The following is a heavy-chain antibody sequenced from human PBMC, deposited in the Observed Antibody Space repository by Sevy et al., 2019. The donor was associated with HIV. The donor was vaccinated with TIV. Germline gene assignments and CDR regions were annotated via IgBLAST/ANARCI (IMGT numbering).Heavy chain of an antibody. V-gene: IGHV1-69*04. D-gene: IGHD5-18*01. J-gene: IGHJ3*02. CDR1: GGTFSSYA. Sequence: SVKVSCKASGGTFSSYAISWVRQAPGQGLEWMGRIIPILGIANYAQKFQGRVTITADKSTSTAYMELSSLRSEETAVYYCARGPDTAMVGQGAFDIWGQGTMVTVSS. CDR2: IIPILGIA. CDR3: ARGPDTAMVGQGAFDI.